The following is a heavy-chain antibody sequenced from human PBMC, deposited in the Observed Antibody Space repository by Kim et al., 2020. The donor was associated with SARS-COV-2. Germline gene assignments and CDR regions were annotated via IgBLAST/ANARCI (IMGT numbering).Heavy chain of an antibody. CDR2: ISYDGSNK. V-gene: IGHV3-30*18. CDR1: GFTFSSYG. J-gene: IGHJ4*02. Sequence: GGSLRLSCAASGFTFSSYGMHWVRQAPGKGLEWVAVISYDGSNKYYADSVKGRFTISRDNSKNTLYLQMNSLRAEDTAVYYCAKVFSFTVAAAGNRRGFDYWGQGTLVTVSS. D-gene: IGHD6-13*01. CDR3: AKVFSFTVAAAGNRRGFDY.